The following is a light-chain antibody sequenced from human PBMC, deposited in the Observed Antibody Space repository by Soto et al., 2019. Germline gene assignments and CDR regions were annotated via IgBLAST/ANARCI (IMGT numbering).Light chain of an antibody. Sequence: EIVLTQSPGTLSLSPGEGATLSCRASQSVANNYLAWYQQKPGQAPRLLISGASNRATGIPDRFSGSGSGTDFTLTISRLESEDFAVYYCQQYGGSPRTFGQGTRLETK. CDR3: QQYGGSPRT. CDR1: QSVANNY. CDR2: GAS. J-gene: IGKJ5*01. V-gene: IGKV3-20*01.